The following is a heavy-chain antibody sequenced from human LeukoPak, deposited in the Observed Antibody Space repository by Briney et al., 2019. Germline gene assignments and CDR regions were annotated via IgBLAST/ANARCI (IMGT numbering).Heavy chain of an antibody. D-gene: IGHD6-19*01. J-gene: IGHJ1*01. Sequence: GGSLRLSCAASGFTVSSNYMSWVRQAPGKGLEWVSVIYSGGSTYYADSVKGGFTISRDNSKNTLYLQMNSLRAEDTAVYYCAREPSYSSGWYSLVQHWGQGTLVTVSS. CDR3: AREPSYSSGWYSLVQH. CDR2: IYSGGST. CDR1: GFTVSSNY. V-gene: IGHV3-66*01.